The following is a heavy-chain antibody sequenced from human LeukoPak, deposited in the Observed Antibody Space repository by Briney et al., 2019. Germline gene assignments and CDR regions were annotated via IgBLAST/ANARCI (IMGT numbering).Heavy chain of an antibody. CDR3: ARRDGSKAFDI. Sequence: GGSLRLSCAASGFTFSSYSMNWVRQAPGKGLEWVSSISSSSSYIYYADSVRGRFTISRDNANNSLYLQINNLRAEDTAVCYCARRDGSKAFDIWGQGTMVTVSS. CDR1: GFTFSSYS. V-gene: IGHV3-21*04. D-gene: IGHD4/OR15-4a*01. CDR2: ISSSSSYI. J-gene: IGHJ3*02.